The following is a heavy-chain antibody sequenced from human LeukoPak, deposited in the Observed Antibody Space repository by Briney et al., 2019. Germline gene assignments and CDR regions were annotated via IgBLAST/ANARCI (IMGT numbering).Heavy chain of an antibody. J-gene: IGHJ4*02. Sequence: GGSLRLSCAASGFTVSSNYMSWVRQAPGKGLEWVSVIYSGGSTYYADSVKGRFTISRDNSKNTLYLQMNSLRAEDTAVYYCASSRMVRGVFDYWGQGTLVTVSS. D-gene: IGHD3-10*01. CDR1: GFTVSSNY. CDR3: ASSRMVRGVFDY. CDR2: IYSGGST. V-gene: IGHV3-53*01.